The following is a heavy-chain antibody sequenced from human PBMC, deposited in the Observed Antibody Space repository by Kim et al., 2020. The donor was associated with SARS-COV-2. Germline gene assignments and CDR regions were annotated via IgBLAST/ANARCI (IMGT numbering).Heavy chain of an antibody. V-gene: IGHV3-33*01. J-gene: IGHJ6*02. D-gene: IGHD2-2*01. CDR3: ARGRSVPAAITYYYGMDV. CDR1: GFTFSSYG. Sequence: GGSLRLSCAASGFTFSSYGMHWVRQAPGKGLEWVAVIWYDGSNKYYADSVKGRFTISRDNSKNTLYLQMNSLRAEDTAVYYCARGRSVPAAITYYYGMDVWGQGTTVTVSS. CDR2: IWYDGSNK.